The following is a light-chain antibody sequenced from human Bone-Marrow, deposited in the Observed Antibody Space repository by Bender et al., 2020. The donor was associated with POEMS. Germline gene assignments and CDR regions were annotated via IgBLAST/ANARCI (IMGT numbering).Light chain of an antibody. CDR2: HVS. CDR3: SSFTSSNTHV. Sequence: QSALTQPASVSGSPGQSITISCTGTSSDVGSYNFVSWYQRHPDKAPKLIIYHVSSRPSGVSNRFSGSKSGNTASLTISGLQPEDEADYYCSSFTSSNTHVFGPGTKVTVL. V-gene: IGLV2-14*02. J-gene: IGLJ1*01. CDR1: SSDVGSYNF.